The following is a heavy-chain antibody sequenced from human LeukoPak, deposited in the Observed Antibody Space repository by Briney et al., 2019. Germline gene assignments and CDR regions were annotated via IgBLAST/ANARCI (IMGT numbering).Heavy chain of an antibody. CDR3: ASTYDSSGHIYAFDI. CDR2: IYNSRSS. Sequence: SETLSLTCTVSGGSISSYYWSWIRQPPGKGLEWIGYIYNSRSSNYNPSLRSRVTISVDTSKNQFSLKLSSVTAADTAVYYCASTYDSSGHIYAFDIWGQGTMVTVSS. J-gene: IGHJ3*02. CDR1: GGSISSYY. D-gene: IGHD3-22*01. V-gene: IGHV4-59*08.